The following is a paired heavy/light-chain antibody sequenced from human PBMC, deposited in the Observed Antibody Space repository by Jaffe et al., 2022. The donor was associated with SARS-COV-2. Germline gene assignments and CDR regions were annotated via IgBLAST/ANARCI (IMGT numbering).Heavy chain of an antibody. V-gene: IGHV4-39*01. CDR2: IYYSGTT. CDR3: ATSIYTSHYYLGDAFDI. Sequence: QLQLQESGPGLVKPSETLSLTCTVSGGSISSSSYYWGWIRQPPGKGPEWIGSIYYSGTTYYNPSLESRVTISVDTSKNQFSLRLRSVTAADTAVFYCATSIYTSHYYLGDAFDIWGQGTLVTVSS. D-gene: IGHD4-4*01. J-gene: IGHJ3*02. CDR1: GGSISSSSYY.
Light chain of an antibody. CDR1: QSVLYSPHNKNY. CDR2: WAS. V-gene: IGKV4-1*01. CDR3: QQYYTSPLT. Sequence: DIVMTQSPDSLAVSLGERATINCKSSQSVLYSPHNKNYLVWYQQKPGQPPKLLIYWASTRGSGVPDRFSGSGSGTDFTLTISNLQAEDVAVYYCQQYYTSPLTFGGGTKVEIK. J-gene: IGKJ4*01.